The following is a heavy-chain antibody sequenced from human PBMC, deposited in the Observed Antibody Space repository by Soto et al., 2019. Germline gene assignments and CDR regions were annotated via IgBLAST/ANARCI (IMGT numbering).Heavy chain of an antibody. D-gene: IGHD3-10*01. CDR2: ISYDGSNK. CDR1: GFTFSSYG. CDR3: AKATMVRGVRLGYYYYYGMDV. Sequence: QVQLVESGGGVVQPGRSLRLSCAASGFTFSSYGMHWVRQAPGKGLEWVAVISYDGSNKYYADSVKGRFTISRDNSKNTLYLQMNSLRAEDTAVYYCAKATMVRGVRLGYYYYYGMDVWGQGTTVTVSS. J-gene: IGHJ6*02. V-gene: IGHV3-30*18.